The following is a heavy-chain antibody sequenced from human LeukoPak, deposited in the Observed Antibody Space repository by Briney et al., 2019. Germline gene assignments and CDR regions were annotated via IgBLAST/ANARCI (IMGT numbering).Heavy chain of an antibody. D-gene: IGHD3-10*01. CDR3: ARYHYYNSGSYLY. CDR2: MSGSGGGT. V-gene: IGHV3-23*01. J-gene: IGHJ4*02. CDR1: GFTVSTYA. Sequence: PGVSLRLSCAASGFTVSTYAMSWVRQAPGKGLEWVSAMSGSGGGTYYADSVKGRFTISRDNSQNTLYLQVNSLRAEDTAVYYCARYHYYNSGSYLYWGQGTLVTVSS.